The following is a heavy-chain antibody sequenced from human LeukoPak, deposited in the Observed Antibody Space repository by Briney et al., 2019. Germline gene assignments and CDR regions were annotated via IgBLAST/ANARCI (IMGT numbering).Heavy chain of an antibody. CDR1: GFTFSRYA. CDR2: ISYDGSNK. V-gene: IGHV3-30-3*01. J-gene: IGHJ4*02. D-gene: IGHD7-27*01. Sequence: GGSLRLSCAASGFTFSRYAMHWVRQAPGKGLEWVAVISYDGSNKYNADSVKGRFTVSRDNSKNTLYLQMNSLRAEDTAVYYCAKDGGLWVSAHWGDSWGRGTLVTVSS. CDR3: AKDGGLWVSAHWGDS.